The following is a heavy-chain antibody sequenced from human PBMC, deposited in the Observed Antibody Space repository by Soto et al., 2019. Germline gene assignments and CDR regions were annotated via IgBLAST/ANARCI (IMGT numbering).Heavy chain of an antibody. CDR2: TYYRSKWYN. J-gene: IGHJ5*02. V-gene: IGHV6-1*01. CDR3: ARDLVSDSSSWYHVLGFDP. D-gene: IGHD6-13*01. Sequence: SQTLSLTCAISGDSVSSNSAAWNWIRQSPSRGLEWLGRTYYRSKWYNDYAVSVKSRITINPDTSKNQFSLQLNSVTPEDTAVYYCARDLVSDSSSWYHVLGFDPWGQGNLVPVSS. CDR1: GDSVSSNSAA.